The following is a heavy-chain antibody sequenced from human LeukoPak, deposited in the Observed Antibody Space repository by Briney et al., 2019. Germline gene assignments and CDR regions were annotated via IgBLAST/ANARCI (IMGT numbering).Heavy chain of an antibody. D-gene: IGHD5-24*01. CDR2: IYTSGST. CDR3: ARHGGDGYNSFDY. CDR1: GDSMSTSY. Sequence: PSETLSLTCTVSGDSMSTSYWSWIRQPPGKGLEWIGYIYTSGSTNYNPSLKSRVTISVDTSKNQFSLKLSSVTAADTAVYYCARHGGDGYNSFDYWGQGTLVTVSS. J-gene: IGHJ4*02. V-gene: IGHV4-4*09.